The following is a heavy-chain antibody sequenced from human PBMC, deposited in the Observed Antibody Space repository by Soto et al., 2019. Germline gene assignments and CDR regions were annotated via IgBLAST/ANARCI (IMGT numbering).Heavy chain of an antibody. J-gene: IGHJ4*02. CDR1: GFTFSSYA. CDR3: AKAAPGSGWYPLGYYFDY. V-gene: IGHV3-23*01. Sequence: GGSLRLSCAASGFTFSSYAMSWVRQAPGKGLEWVSAISGSGGSTYYADSVKGRFTISRDNSKNTLYLQMNSLRAEDTAVYYCAKAAPGSGWYPLGYYFDYWGQGTLVTVSS. CDR2: ISGSGGST. D-gene: IGHD6-19*01.